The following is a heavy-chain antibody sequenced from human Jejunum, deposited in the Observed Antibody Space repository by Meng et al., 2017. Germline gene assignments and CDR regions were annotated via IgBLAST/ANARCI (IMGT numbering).Heavy chain of an antibody. V-gene: IGHV3-74*01. CDR1: GFTFSSYW. CDR2: IHSDGSTK. J-gene: IGHJ5*02. Sequence: EVESVEAGGGLVQPGGSLRLSCVASGFTFSSYWMHWVRQVPGKGLVWVSRIHSDGSTKSYADSVKGRFSISRDNGKNTLYLQMNSLRAEDTGVYYCARDIPPSWGQGTLVTVSS. CDR3: ARDIPPS.